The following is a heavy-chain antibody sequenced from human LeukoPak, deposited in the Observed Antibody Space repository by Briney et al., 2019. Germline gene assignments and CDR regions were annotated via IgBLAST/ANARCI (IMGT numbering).Heavy chain of an antibody. CDR3: AKDDYNWNYLDY. CDR2: ISGSGGST. J-gene: IGHJ4*02. CDR1: GFTFSSYA. D-gene: IGHD1-20*01. Sequence: PAGSLRLSCAASGFTFSSYAMSWVRQAPGKGLECVSAISGSGGSTYYADSVRGRFIISRENSKKTLYLQMNSLRAEDTAVYCCAKDDYNWNYLDYWGQGTLVTVSS. V-gene: IGHV3-23*01.